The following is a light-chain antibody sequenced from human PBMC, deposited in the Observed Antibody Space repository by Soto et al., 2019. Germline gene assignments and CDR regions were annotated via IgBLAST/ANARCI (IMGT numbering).Light chain of an antibody. CDR1: TSNIGRNY. J-gene: IGLJ1*01. CDR3: EVCDASLSGYV. CDR2: GNA. Sequence: TQPPSVAETPGQRVTSSCSGTTSNIGRNYVYWYQQFPGTAPKLLIYGNAQRPSAVPDRFSGSKSGTSASLAISGLRSEDEAEYYCEVCDASLSGYVFGTGTQVTVL. V-gene: IGLV1-47*02.